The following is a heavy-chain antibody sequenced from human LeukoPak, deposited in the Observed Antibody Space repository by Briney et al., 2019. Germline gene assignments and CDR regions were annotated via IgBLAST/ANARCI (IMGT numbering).Heavy chain of an antibody. CDR1: GGSISSYY. Sequence: SETLSLTCPVSGGSISSYYWSWIRQPPGKGLEWIGYIYYSGTIKYNPSLKSRVRISVDTSKNQFSLKVNSVTAADTAVYYCARGRQPTTYYYDSSGDAFDIWGQGTMVIVSS. J-gene: IGHJ3*02. CDR3: ARGRQPTTYYYDSSGDAFDI. V-gene: IGHV4-59*01. D-gene: IGHD3-22*01. CDR2: IYYSGTI.